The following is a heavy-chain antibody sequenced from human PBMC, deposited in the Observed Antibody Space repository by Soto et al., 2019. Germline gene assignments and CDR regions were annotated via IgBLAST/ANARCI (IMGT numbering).Heavy chain of an antibody. CDR3: ARRQKGYCSGGSCYYFDY. Sequence: QVQLVQSGAEVKKPGSSVKVSCKASGGTFSSYAISWVRQAPGQGLEWMGGIIPIFGTANYEQKFQGRVLITADESTSTAYMELSSLRSEDTAVYYCARRQKGYCSGGSCYYFDYWGQGTLVTVSS. CDR2: IIPIFGTA. CDR1: GGTFSSYA. V-gene: IGHV1-69*01. J-gene: IGHJ4*02. D-gene: IGHD2-15*01.